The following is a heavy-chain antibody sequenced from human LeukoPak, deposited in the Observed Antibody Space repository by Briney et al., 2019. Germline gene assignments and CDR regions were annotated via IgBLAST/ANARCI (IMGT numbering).Heavy chain of an antibody. CDR2: ISHSGTP. Sequence: SETLSLTCTVSGDSISRYYWNGLRQPPGKGLEGIGYISHSGTPNYNPSLKCRVTISVDTSKNQFSLKLSSVTAADTAVYYCARRRGYNYDYSNTWFDPWGQGPLVTVSS. V-gene: IGHV4-59*08. D-gene: IGHD5-18*01. CDR3: ARRRGYNYDYSNTWFDP. J-gene: IGHJ5*02. CDR1: GDSISRYY.